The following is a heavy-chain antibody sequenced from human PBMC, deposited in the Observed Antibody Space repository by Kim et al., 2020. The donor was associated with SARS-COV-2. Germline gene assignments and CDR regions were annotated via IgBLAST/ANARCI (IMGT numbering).Heavy chain of an antibody. CDR3: ARDLLFPYSSGWYSNFDY. J-gene: IGHJ4*02. D-gene: IGHD6-19*01. V-gene: IGHV4-39*07. Sequence: KSRVTISVDTSKNQFSLKLSSVTAADTAVYYCARDLLFPYSSGWYSNFDYWGQGTLVTVSS.